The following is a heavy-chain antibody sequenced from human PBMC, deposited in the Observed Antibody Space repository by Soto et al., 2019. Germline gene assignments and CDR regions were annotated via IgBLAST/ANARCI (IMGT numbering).Heavy chain of an antibody. CDR3: ARDLVRITIFGVVTDNWFDP. V-gene: IGHV1-3*01. CDR2: INAGNGNT. D-gene: IGHD3-3*01. CDR1: GGTFSSYA. Sequence: ASVKVSCKASGGTFSSYAISWVRQAPGQRLEWMGWINAGNGNTKYSQKFQGRVTITRDTSASTAYMELSSLRSEDTAVYYCARDLVRITIFGVVTDNWFDPWGQGTLVTVSS. J-gene: IGHJ5*02.